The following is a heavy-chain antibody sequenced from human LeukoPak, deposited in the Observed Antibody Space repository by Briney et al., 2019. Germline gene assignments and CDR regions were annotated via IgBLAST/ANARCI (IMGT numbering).Heavy chain of an antibody. CDR3: TSGSYLVYYYYGMDV. CDR1: GFTFCGSA. V-gene: IGHV3-73*01. D-gene: IGHD1-26*01. J-gene: IGHJ6*02. Sequence: GGALRLSRAASGFTFCGSAMHWVRQASGKRLEWVGRIRSKANSYATAYAASVKGRFTISRDDSKNTAYLQMNSLKTEDTAVYYCTSGSYLVYYYYGMDVWGQGTTVTVSS. CDR2: IRSKANSYAT.